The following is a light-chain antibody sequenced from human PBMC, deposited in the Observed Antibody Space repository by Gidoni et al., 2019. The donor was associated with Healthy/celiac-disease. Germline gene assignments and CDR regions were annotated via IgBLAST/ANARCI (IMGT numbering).Light chain of an antibody. Sequence: DTQMTQSPSSLSASVGDRVTITCRASQGISNHLAWFQQKPGKAPKSLIYAASSLRSGVPSKFSGSGSGTDFTLTISSLQPEDFATYYCQQYHSYPLTFGGGTKVHIK. CDR1: QGISNH. J-gene: IGKJ4*01. CDR2: AAS. CDR3: QQYHSYPLT. V-gene: IGKV1-16*02.